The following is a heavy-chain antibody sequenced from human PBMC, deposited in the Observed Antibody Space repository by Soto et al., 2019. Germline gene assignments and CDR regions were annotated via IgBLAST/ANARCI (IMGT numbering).Heavy chain of an antibody. V-gene: IGHV3-11*05. D-gene: IGHD2-2*01. CDR2: ISSSGDRT. Sequence: QVQLVESGGGLVKPGGSLRLSCAASGFTFSGYYMSWIRQAPGKGLECISYISSSGDRTKYADSVKGRFTISRDNAKKSLYLQMNSLRAEDTAVYYCLRETSYHFDNWGQGTLVTVSS. J-gene: IGHJ4*02. CDR1: GFTFSGYY. CDR3: LRETSYHFDN.